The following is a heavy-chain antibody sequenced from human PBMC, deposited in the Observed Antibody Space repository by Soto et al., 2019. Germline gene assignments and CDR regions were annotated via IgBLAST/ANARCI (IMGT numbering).Heavy chain of an antibody. CDR2: ISGSGGST. V-gene: IGHV3-23*01. Sequence: GGSLRLSCAASGFTFSSYAMSWVRQAPGKGLEWVSAISGSGGSTYYADSVKGRFTISRDNSKNTLYLQMNSLRAEDTAVYYCAKDLIITGTGYYYYYYGIDVWGQGTTVTVYS. CDR1: GFTFSSYA. D-gene: IGHD1-20*01. J-gene: IGHJ6*02. CDR3: AKDLIITGTGYYYYYYGIDV.